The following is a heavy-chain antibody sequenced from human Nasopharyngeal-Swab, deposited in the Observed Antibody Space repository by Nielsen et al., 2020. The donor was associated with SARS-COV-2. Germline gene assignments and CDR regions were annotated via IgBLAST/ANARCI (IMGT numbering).Heavy chain of an antibody. CDR3: ARGGSIAFDP. J-gene: IGHJ5*02. CDR1: GYTFTNYD. CDR2: MNANSGNI. V-gene: IGHV1-8*01. Sequence: ASVKVSCKASGYTFTNYDINWVRQATGQGLEWMGWMNANSGNIGYAQKFQGRVTMTRNTSISTAYMELSSLRSEDTAVHYCARGGSIAFDPWGQGTLVTVSS. D-gene: IGHD6-6*01.